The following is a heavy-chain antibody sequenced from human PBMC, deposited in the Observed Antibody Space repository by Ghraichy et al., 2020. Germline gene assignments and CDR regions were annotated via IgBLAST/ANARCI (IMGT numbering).Heavy chain of an antibody. D-gene: IGHD4-17*01. V-gene: IGHV1-2*02. CDR2: INPNSGGT. J-gene: IGHJ6*02. CDR1: GYTFTGYY. Sequence: ASVKVSCKASGYTFTGYYMHWVRQAPRQGLEGMGWINPNSGGTNYAQKFQDRVTMTRDTSISTAYMEQSKLRSDDTAVYYCARESTVTNDYYYGMDVWGQGTTVTVSS. CDR3: ARESTVTNDYYYGMDV.